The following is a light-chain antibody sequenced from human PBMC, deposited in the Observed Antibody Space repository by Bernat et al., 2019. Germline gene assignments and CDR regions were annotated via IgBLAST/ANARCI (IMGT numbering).Light chain of an antibody. J-gene: IGKJ2*01. CDR1: QDIGDS. CDR3: QQSYTTSSYT. V-gene: IGKV1-39*01. CDR2: LAS. Sequence: QVTQSPSSLSASVGDRVTISCRASQDIGDSLNWYQQKPGGVPKLLIYLASDLETGVPSRFSGSGSGTEFTLTISSPQPEDFATYYCQQSYTTSSYTFGLGTKVEIK.